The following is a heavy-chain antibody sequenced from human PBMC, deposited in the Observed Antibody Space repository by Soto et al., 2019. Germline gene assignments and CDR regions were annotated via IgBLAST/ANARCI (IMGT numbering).Heavy chain of an antibody. D-gene: IGHD3-22*01. V-gene: IGHV3-23*01. J-gene: IGHJ4*02. Sequence: PGGSLRLSCAASGFTFSSYAMSWVRQAPGKGLEWVSAISGSGGSTYYADSVKGRFTISRDNSKNTLYLQMNSLRAEDTAVYYCAKGDTYYNDSSGFDYWGQGTLVTVSS. CDR1: GFTFSSYA. CDR3: AKGDTYYNDSSGFDY. CDR2: ISGSGGST.